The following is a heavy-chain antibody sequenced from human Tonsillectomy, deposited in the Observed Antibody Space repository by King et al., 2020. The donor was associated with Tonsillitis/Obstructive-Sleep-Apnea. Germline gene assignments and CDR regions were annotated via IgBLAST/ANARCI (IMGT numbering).Heavy chain of an antibody. CDR3: ARLGVQGVVTDY. CDR2: ISTSSSTI. V-gene: IGHV3-48*02. Sequence: VQLVESGGGLVQPGGSLRGSCAASGFTFSSYSMNWVRQAPGMGLEWVSYISTSSSTIFYSDSVKGRFTISRDNAKNSLYLQMNSLRDEDTAVYYCARLGVQGVVTDYWGPGTLVSVSS. D-gene: IGHD3-10*01. CDR1: GFTFSSYS. J-gene: IGHJ4*02.